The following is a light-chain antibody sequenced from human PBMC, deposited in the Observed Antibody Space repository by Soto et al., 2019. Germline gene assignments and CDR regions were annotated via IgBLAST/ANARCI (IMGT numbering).Light chain of an antibody. CDR1: QDISRY. V-gene: IGKV1-9*01. CDR3: KQLNTYPLFT. Sequence: DIQLTQSPSFLSASVGDRVTITCRASQDISRYLAWYQQKAGKAPKLLIYAASTLQKGVPSRISGSGSGTESTLTISSLKPDDFATYYCKQLNTYPLFTFGPGTKEDI. J-gene: IGKJ3*01. CDR2: AAS.